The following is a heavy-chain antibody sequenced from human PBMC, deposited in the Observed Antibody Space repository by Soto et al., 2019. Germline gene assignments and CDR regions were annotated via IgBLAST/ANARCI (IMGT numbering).Heavy chain of an antibody. J-gene: IGHJ4*02. CDR1: AFTFNNYA. D-gene: IGHD3-22*01. V-gene: IGHV3-23*01. Sequence: PGGSLRLSCAASAFTFNNYAMSWVRQAPGKGLEWVSGIGGSGRTTYYADSVKGRFPISRDNSNNTLFLQMNSLRAEDTAVYYCSKSRYSDSSGDFYDYWGQGTLVTVSS. CDR3: SKSRYSDSSGDFYDY. CDR2: IGGSGRTT.